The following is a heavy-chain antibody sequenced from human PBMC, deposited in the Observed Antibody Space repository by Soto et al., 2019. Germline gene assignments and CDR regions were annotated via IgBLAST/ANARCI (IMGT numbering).Heavy chain of an antibody. CDR3: AVEGRSSSGERYYYYYGMDV. CDR2: IIPIFGTA. V-gene: IGHV1-69*12. Sequence: QVQLVQSGAEVKKPGSSVKVSCKASGGTFSSYAISWVRQAPGQGLEWMGGIIPIFGTANYAQKFQGRVTITADESTSTADTEMSSLRSEDTAVYYCAVEGRSSSGERYYYYYGMDVWGQGTTVTVSS. CDR1: GGTFSSYA. J-gene: IGHJ6*02. D-gene: IGHD6-6*01.